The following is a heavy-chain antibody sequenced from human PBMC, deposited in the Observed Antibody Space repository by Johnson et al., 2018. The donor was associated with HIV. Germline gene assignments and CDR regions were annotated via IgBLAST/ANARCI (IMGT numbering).Heavy chain of an antibody. Sequence: VQLVESGGGVVQPGRSLRLSCAASGFTFSSYAMHWVRQAPGKGLEWVSGISWNSGSIGYGDSVKGRFTISRDNAKNSLYLQLNSLTAADTAVYYCARERGPWKHLWLRDAFDIWGQGTMVTVSS. J-gene: IGHJ3*02. D-gene: IGHD5-18*01. CDR2: ISWNSGSI. CDR3: ARERGPWKHLWLRDAFDI. V-gene: IGHV3-9*01. CDR1: GFTFSSYA.